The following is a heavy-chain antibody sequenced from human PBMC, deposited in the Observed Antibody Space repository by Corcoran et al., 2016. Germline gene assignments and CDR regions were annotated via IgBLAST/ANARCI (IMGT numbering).Heavy chain of an antibody. D-gene: IGHD6-13*01. CDR2: IDHAGIT. Sequence: QVQLQQWGAGLLKPSETLSLTCAVYGGSCSGFYWNWIRQPPGKGLEWIGLIDHAGITKYNPSLKSRVTITVDTSKNQFSLKLSSVTAADTAVYYCAREVAAAGTIGRPFDYWGQGTLVTVSS. CDR3: AREVAAAGTIGRPFDY. J-gene: IGHJ4*02. V-gene: IGHV4-34*01. CDR1: GGSCSGFY.